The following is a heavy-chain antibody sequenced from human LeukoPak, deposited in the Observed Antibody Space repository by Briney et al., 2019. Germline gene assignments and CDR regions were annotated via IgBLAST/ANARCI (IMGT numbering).Heavy chain of an antibody. CDR2: ISAYNGNT. V-gene: IGHV1-18*01. CDR3: ARAYYDSSGYTVYYYYYGMDV. Sequence: ASVKVSCKASGYTFTSYGISWVRQAPGQGLEWMGWISAYNGNTNYAQKLQGRVTMTTDTSTSTAYMGLRSMRSDDTAVYYRARAYYDSSGYTVYYYYYGMDVWGQGTTVTVSS. J-gene: IGHJ6*02. CDR1: GYTFTSYG. D-gene: IGHD3-22*01.